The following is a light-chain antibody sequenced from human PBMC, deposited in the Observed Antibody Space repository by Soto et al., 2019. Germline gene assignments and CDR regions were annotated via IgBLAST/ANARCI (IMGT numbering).Light chain of an antibody. V-gene: IGLV2-11*01. J-gene: IGLJ1*01. CDR2: DVS. CDR3: CSYAGGPYV. CDR1: SSDVGGYNY. Sequence: QSALTQPRSVSGSPGQSVTISCTGTSSDVGGYNYVSWYQQHPGKAPKLMICDVSKRPSGVPDRFSGSKSGNTASLTISGLQAEDEVDYYCCSYAGGPYVFGTGTKVTVL.